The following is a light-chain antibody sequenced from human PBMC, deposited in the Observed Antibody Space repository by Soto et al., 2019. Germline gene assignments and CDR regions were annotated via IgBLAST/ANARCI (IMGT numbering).Light chain of an antibody. V-gene: IGKV3-20*01. CDR1: QTVRNNY. CDR3: QQFSSYPIT. Sequence: VFTQPPCTLSLSPGERATLSCRASQTVRNNYLAWYQQKPGQAPRLLIYDASSRAAGIPDRFSGGGSGTDFTLTISRLEPEDFAVYYCQQFSSYPITFGGGTKVDIK. CDR2: DAS. J-gene: IGKJ4*01.